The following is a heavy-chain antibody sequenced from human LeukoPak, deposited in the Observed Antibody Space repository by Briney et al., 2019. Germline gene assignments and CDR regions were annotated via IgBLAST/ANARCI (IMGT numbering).Heavy chain of an antibody. V-gene: IGHV3-21*01. CDR2: ISSSSNYI. Sequence: GGSLILSCAASEFTFSSYSMNWVRQAPGKGLEWVSSISSSSNYIYYADSVKGRFTISRDNAKNSLYLQMNSLRAEDTAVYYCARATGYDATFDYWGQGTLVTVSS. J-gene: IGHJ4*02. CDR1: EFTFSSYS. CDR3: ARATGYDATFDY. D-gene: IGHD6-13*01.